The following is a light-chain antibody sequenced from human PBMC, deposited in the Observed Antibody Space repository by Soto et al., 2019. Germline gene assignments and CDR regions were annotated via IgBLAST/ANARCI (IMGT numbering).Light chain of an antibody. CDR3: QQRSDWPFT. V-gene: IGKV3-11*01. CDR2: NTS. Sequence: EIVLTQSPPTLSMSPGERATLSCRASQSVSSNLGWYQQKPGQAPRLLIFNTSNRATGIPARFSGSGSGTDFTLTISTLEPEDFAVYYCQQRSDWPFTFGQGTRLEIK. J-gene: IGKJ5*01. CDR1: QSVSSN.